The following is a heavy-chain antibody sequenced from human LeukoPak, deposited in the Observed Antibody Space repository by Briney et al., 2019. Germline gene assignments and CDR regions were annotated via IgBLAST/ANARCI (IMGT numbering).Heavy chain of an antibody. Sequence: GGSLRLSCAASGFTFDDYTMHWVRQAPGKGLEWVSLISWDGGSTYYADSVKGRFTISRDNSKNSLYLQMNSLGTEDTALYYCAKDFTIFGVFYGMDAWGQGTTVTVSS. D-gene: IGHD3-3*01. CDR2: ISWDGGST. CDR1: GFTFDDYT. CDR3: AKDFTIFGVFYGMDA. V-gene: IGHV3-43*01. J-gene: IGHJ6*02.